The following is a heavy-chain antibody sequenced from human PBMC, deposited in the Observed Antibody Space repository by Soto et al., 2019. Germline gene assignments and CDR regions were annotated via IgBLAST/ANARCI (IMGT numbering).Heavy chain of an antibody. CDR1: GGTFSSYT. CDR3: ARGNHRWLQLWYFDL. V-gene: IGHV1-69*12. J-gene: IGHJ2*01. Sequence: QVQLVQSGAEVKKPGSSVTVSCKASGGTFSSYTISWVRQAPGQGLEWMGGIIPIIGTANYAQKLQGRVTITADESTSPAYMELSSLRSEDTAVYYCARGNHRWLQLWYFDLWGRCPLVTVSS. CDR2: IIPIIGTA. D-gene: IGHD5-12*01.